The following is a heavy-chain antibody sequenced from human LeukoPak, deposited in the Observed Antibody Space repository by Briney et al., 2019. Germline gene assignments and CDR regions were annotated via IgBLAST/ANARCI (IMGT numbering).Heavy chain of an antibody. J-gene: IGHJ6*02. CDR2: ISYDGSNK. CDR1: GFTFSSYA. Sequence: PGGSLRLSCAASGFTFSSYAMHWVRQAPGKGLEWEAVISYDGSNKYYADSVKGRFTISRDNSKNTLYLQMNSLRAEDTAMYYCARGILGSPGNYYYYYGMDVWGQGTTVTVSS. V-gene: IGHV3-30-3*01. D-gene: IGHD2-15*01. CDR3: ARGILGSPGNYYYYYGMDV.